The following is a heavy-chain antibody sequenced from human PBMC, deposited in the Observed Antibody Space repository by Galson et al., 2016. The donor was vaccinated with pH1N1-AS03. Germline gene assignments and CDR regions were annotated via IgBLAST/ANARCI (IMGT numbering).Heavy chain of an antibody. J-gene: IGHJ3*02. CDR3: ARDRGFRPDTFDI. CDR1: GYTSSTYG. V-gene: IGHV1-18*04. Sequence: SVKVSCKASGYTSSTYGVSWVRQAPGQGLEWMGWISGYDDDTNYAQNVAGRVTKTTDRSTSTVYMELRSLRSDDTAVYYCARDRGFRPDTFDIWGQGTWVTVSS. CDR2: ISGYDDDT. D-gene: IGHD2-15*01.